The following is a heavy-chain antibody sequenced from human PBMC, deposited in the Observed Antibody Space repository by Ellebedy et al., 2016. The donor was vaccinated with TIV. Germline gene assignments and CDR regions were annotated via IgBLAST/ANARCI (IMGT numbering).Heavy chain of an antibody. V-gene: IGHV4-38-2*02. Sequence: SETLSLTCTVSGFSISGPTYWGWIRQAPGKGLDWLGSIYFNGNTYSNPSFRRRVTMSVDTSKNQFSLNLSSGTAADTAVYYCARFVHTTMAPAEFDYWGQGALVTVSS. CDR2: IYFNGNT. J-gene: IGHJ4*02. CDR3: ARFVHTTMAPAEFDY. CDR1: GFSISGPTY. D-gene: IGHD5-18*01.